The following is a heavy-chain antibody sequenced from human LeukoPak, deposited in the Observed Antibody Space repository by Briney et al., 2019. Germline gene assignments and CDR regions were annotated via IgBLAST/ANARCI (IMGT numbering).Heavy chain of an antibody. J-gene: IGHJ4*02. CDR2: IWYDGSNK. CDR3: ARDGIMVTTAYFDY. V-gene: IGHV3-33*01. Sequence: GGSLRLSCAASGFTFSSYGMHWVRQAPGKGLEWVAVIWYDGSNKYYADSVKGRFTISRDNSKNTLYLQMNSLRAEDTAVYYCARDGIMVTTAYFDYWGQGTLVTVSS. CDR1: GFTFSSYG. D-gene: IGHD4-17*01.